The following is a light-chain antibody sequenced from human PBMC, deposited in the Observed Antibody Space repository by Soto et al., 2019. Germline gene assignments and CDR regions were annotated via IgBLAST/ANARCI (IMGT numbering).Light chain of an antibody. CDR1: QSLLHNNGNNF. V-gene: IGKV2-28*01. CDR3: MQALQTPLT. J-gene: IGKJ2*01. Sequence: DIVMTQSPLSLPVTPGEPASISCRSSQSLLHNNGNNFLDWYLQKPGQSPQLLIYLGSNRASGVPDRFSGGGSGTDFTLKISRVEAEDVGVYYCMQALQTPLTFGQGTKVDIK. CDR2: LGS.